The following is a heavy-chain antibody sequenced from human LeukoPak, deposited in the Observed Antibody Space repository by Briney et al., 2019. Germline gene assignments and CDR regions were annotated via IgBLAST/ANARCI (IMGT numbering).Heavy chain of an antibody. V-gene: IGHV1-69*13. Sequence: GASVKVSCKASGGTFSSYAISWVRQAPGQGLEWMGGIIPMFGTANYAQKCQGRVTITADESTSTAYMEVSSLGSEDTAVYYCARVTIDYDSSGYYYYNYFDYWGQGTLVAVSS. D-gene: IGHD3-22*01. CDR3: ARVTIDYDSSGYYYYNYFDY. CDR2: IIPMFGTA. CDR1: GGTFSSYA. J-gene: IGHJ4*02.